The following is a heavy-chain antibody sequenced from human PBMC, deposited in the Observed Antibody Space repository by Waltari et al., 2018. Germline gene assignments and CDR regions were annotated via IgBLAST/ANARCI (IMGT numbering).Heavy chain of an antibody. D-gene: IGHD3-16*02. Sequence: QLQLQESGPGLVKPSETLSLTCTVPGGSIRTSRFYWGWIRQPPGKGLEWIGSVYYSGAAYYSPSLKSRVTILVDTSKNQFSLTLSSVTVADTAVYYCGRYSTYPDVCLDPWGQGTLVTVSP. CDR2: VYYSGAA. CDR1: GGSIRTSRFY. J-gene: IGHJ5*02. V-gene: IGHV4-39*07. CDR3: GRYSTYPDVCLDP.